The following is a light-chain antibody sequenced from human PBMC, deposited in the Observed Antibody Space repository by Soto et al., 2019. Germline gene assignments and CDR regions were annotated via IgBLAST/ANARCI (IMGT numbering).Light chain of an antibody. J-gene: IGLJ2*01. V-gene: IGLV1-44*01. Sequence: QSVLTQPPSASGTPGQRVTISCSGSRSNIGSNTVNWYQQLPGTAPKLLIYSNNQRPSGVPDRFSGSKSGTSASLAISGRQSEDEADYYCAAWDASLNGPVFGGGTKLTVL. CDR1: RSNIGSNT. CDR2: SNN. CDR3: AAWDASLNGPV.